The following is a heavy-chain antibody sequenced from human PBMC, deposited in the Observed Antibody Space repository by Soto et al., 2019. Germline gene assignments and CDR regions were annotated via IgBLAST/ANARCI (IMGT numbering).Heavy chain of an antibody. Sequence: QVQLVQSGAEVKKPGSSVKVSCKASGGTFSSYAISWVRQAPGQGLEWMGGIIPIFGTANYAQKFQGRVTITADESRSTAYMELRSLRSEDTAVYYCASGEDSGSYVTLFDYWGQGTLVTVSS. D-gene: IGHD1-26*01. CDR3: ASGEDSGSYVTLFDY. V-gene: IGHV1-69*12. CDR1: GGTFSSYA. CDR2: IIPIFGTA. J-gene: IGHJ4*02.